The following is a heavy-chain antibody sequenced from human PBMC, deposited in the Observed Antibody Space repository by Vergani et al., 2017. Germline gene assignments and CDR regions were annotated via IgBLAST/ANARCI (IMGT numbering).Heavy chain of an antibody. CDR1: GFTFSSYS. CDR2: ISSSSSYI. J-gene: IGHJ4*02. Sequence: EVQLLESGGGLVQPGGSLRLSCAASGFTFSSYSMNWVRQAPGKGLEWVSSISSSSSYIYYADSVKGRFTISRDNSKNTLYLQMNSLRAEDTAVYYCAKAHCSSTSCLLYYFDYWGQGTLVTVSS. CDR3: AKAHCSSTSCLLYYFDY. V-gene: IGHV3-21*04. D-gene: IGHD2-2*01.